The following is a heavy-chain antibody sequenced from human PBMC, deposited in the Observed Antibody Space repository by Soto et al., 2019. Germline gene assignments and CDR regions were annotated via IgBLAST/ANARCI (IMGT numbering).Heavy chain of an antibody. CDR2: FDPEDGET. CDR1: GYTLTELS. D-gene: IGHD3-3*01. J-gene: IGHJ6*02. CDR3: ATLSSTIYAYYYVLDV. Sequence: VASVKVSCKVSGYTLTELSMHWVRQAPGKGLEWMGGFDPEDGETIYAQKFQGRVTMTEDTSTDTAYMELSSLRSEDTAVYYCATLSSTIYAYYYVLDVWGQGTTVTVSS. V-gene: IGHV1-24*01.